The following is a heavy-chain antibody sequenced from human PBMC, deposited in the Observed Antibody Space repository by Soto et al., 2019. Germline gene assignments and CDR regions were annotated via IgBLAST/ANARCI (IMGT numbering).Heavy chain of an antibody. D-gene: IGHD3-10*01. V-gene: IGHV3-30*18. CDR2: ISYDGSNK. CDR3: AKDSGDLGLKLWFGELLNYFDY. Sequence: GGSLRLSCAASGFTFSSYGMHWVRQAPGKGLEWVAVISYDGSNKYYADSVKGRFTISRDNSKNTLYLQMNSLRAEDTAVYYCAKDSGDLGLKLWFGELLNYFDYWGQGTLVTVSS. J-gene: IGHJ4*02. CDR1: GFTFSSYG.